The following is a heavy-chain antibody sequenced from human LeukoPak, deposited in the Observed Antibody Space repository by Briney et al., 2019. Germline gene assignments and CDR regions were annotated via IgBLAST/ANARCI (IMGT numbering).Heavy chain of an antibody. Sequence: AASVKVSCKASGGTFSSYAISWVRQAPGQGLEWMGGIIPIFGTANYAQKFQGRVTITADESTSTAYMELSSLRSEDTAVYYCAGTHYDFWSAYLDSWGQGTLVTVSS. CDR2: IIPIFGTA. CDR1: GGTFSSYA. D-gene: IGHD3-3*01. V-gene: IGHV1-69*13. CDR3: AGTHYDFWSAYLDS. J-gene: IGHJ4*02.